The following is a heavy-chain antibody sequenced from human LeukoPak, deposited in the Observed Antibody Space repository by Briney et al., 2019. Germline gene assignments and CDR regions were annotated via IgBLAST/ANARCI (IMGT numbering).Heavy chain of an antibody. CDR1: GFTFSSYA. Sequence: GGSLRLSCAASGFTFSSYAMSWVRQAPGKGLEWVSAINGSGGSTYHADSAKGRFTISRDNSKNTLYLQMNSLRAEDTAIYYCAKDRGMTTVTTVDYWGQGTLVTVSA. D-gene: IGHD4-17*01. J-gene: IGHJ4*02. CDR3: AKDRGMTTVTTVDY. CDR2: INGSGGST. V-gene: IGHV3-23*01.